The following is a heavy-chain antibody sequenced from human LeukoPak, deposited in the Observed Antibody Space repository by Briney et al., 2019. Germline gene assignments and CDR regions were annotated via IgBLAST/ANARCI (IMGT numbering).Heavy chain of an antibody. Sequence: SGGSLRLSCAASGFTFDDYAMHWVRQAPGKGLEWVSGISWNSGSIGYADSVKGRFTISRDNAKNSLYLQMNSLRAEDTALYYCAKDFGSSSVTYFDYWGQGTLVTVSS. CDR2: ISWNSGSI. CDR1: GFTFDDYA. D-gene: IGHD6-6*01. J-gene: IGHJ4*02. CDR3: AKDFGSSSVTYFDY. V-gene: IGHV3-9*01.